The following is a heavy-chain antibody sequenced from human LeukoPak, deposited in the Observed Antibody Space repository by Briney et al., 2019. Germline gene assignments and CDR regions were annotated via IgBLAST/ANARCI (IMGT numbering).Heavy chain of an antibody. CDR1: GFTFSSYS. V-gene: IGHV3-21*01. CDR2: ISSSSSYI. J-gene: IGHJ4*02. CDR3: ARDSPYYDILTGYVAFDY. D-gene: IGHD3-9*01. Sequence: GGSLRLSCAASGFTFSSYSMNWVRQAPGKGLEWVSSISSSSSYIYYADSVKGRFTISRDNAENSLYLQMNSLRAEDTAVYYCARDSPYYDILTGYVAFDYWGQETLVTVSS.